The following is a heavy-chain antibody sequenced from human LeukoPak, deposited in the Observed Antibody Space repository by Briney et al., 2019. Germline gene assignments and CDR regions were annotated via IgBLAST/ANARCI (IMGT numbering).Heavy chain of an antibody. CDR2: IYYSGST. CDR3: ARGRGLLELPFDY. Sequence: SETLSLTCTVSGGSISSYYWSWIRQPPGKGLEWIGYIYYSGSTNYNPSLKSRVTISVDTSKNQFSLKLSSVTAADTAVYYCARGRGLLELPFDYWGQGTLVTVSS. CDR1: GGSISSYY. J-gene: IGHJ4*02. V-gene: IGHV4-59*01. D-gene: IGHD1-7*01.